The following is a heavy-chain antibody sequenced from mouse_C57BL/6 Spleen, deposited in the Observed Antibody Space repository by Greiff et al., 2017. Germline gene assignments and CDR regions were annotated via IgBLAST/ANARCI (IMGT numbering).Heavy chain of an antibody. V-gene: IGHV10-1*01. Sequence: EVKLVESGGGLVQPKGSLKLSCAASGFSFNTYAMNWVRQAPGKGLEWVARIRSKSNNYATYYADSVKDRFTISRDDSESMLYLQMNNLKTEDTAMYYCVRHLTGACDYWGQGTTLTVSS. CDR2: IRSKSNNYAT. D-gene: IGHD4-1*01. CDR3: VRHLTGACDY. J-gene: IGHJ2*01. CDR1: GFSFNTYA.